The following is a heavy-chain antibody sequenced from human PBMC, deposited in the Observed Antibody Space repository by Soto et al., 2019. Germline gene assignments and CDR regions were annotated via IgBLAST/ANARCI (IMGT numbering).Heavy chain of an antibody. D-gene: IGHD3-22*01. Sequence: SETLSLTCTVSGGSINNTAYYWSWIRQTPGNGLEWIEYVYYSGSTDYIPSLKSRLSMTIDTSKNQFSLRLSSVTAADTAIYYWARMSYYYDKWYFDPWGRGTLVTVSS. CDR2: VYYSGST. CDR3: ARMSYYYDKWYFDP. CDR1: GGSINNTAYY. V-gene: IGHV4-30-4*01. J-gene: IGHJ2*01.